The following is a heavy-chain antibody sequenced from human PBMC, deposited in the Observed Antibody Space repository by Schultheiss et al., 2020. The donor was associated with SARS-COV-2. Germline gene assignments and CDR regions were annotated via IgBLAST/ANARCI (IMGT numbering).Heavy chain of an antibody. CDR3: ARAGVGQWLAIGTAFDY. CDR2: IYYSGST. J-gene: IGHJ4*02. CDR1: GGSFSSYY. D-gene: IGHD6-19*01. Sequence: SETLSLTCAVYGGSFSSYYWSWIRQPPGKGLEWIGYIYYSGSTNYNPSLKSRVTISVDRSKSQFSLKLSSVTAADTAVYYCARAGVGQWLAIGTAFDYWGQGTLVTVSS. V-gene: IGHV4-59*12.